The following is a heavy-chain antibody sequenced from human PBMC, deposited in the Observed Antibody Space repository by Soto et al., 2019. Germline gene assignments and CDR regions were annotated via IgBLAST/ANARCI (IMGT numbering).Heavy chain of an antibody. J-gene: IGHJ4*02. CDR1: GGSISSNSHF. CDR3: ARQRYSSVWAPFDF. CDR2: IFYSGST. V-gene: IGHV4-39*01. D-gene: IGHD6-19*01. Sequence: QLQESGPGLVKPSETLSLTCIVSGGSISSNSHFWGWIRQPPGKGLEWIGSIFYSGSTHYNPALKSRVTMSEDTSKNQFSVSLSSVTAADTAVYYCARQRYSSVWAPFDFWGQGTLVTVSS.